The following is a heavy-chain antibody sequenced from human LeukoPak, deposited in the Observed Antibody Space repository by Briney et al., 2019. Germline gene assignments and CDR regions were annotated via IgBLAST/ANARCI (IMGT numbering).Heavy chain of an antibody. J-gene: IGHJ6*02. Sequence: GSLRLSCAASGFTVSSNYMSWVRQAPGKGLEWVSVIYSGGSTYYADSVKGRFTISRDNSKNTLYLQMNSLRAEDTAVYYCARENNLGDYSRPPGYYYYGMDVWGQGTTVTVSS. D-gene: IGHD1/OR15-1a*01. V-gene: IGHV3-53*01. CDR1: GFTVSSNY. CDR3: ARENNLGDYSRPPGYYYYGMDV. CDR2: IYSGGST.